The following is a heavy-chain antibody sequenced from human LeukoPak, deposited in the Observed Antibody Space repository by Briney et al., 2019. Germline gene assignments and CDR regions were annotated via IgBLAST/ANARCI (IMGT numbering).Heavy chain of an antibody. D-gene: IGHD2-2*01. CDR1: GFTFSSYG. J-gene: IGHJ4*02. Sequence: PGGSLRLSCAASGFTFSSYGMHWVRQAPGKGLEWVAFVRYDESTKFYADSVKGRFTISRDNSKTTLYLQMNSLRAEDTAVYYCAKDVPVAYFDYWGQGTLVTVPS. V-gene: IGHV3-30*02. CDR2: VRYDESTK. CDR3: AKDVPVAYFDY.